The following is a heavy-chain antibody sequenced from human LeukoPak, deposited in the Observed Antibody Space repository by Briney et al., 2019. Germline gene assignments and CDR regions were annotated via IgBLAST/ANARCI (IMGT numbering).Heavy chain of an antibody. CDR3: ASAYGGSAPYFDY. CDR1: GYSFTSYW. Sequence: GESLKISCKGSGYSFTSYWIGWMRQMPGKGLEWMGIIYPGDSDARYSPSFQGQVTISADKSISTAYLQWSSLKASDTAMYYCASAYGGSAPYFDYWGQGTLVTVSS. V-gene: IGHV5-51*01. J-gene: IGHJ4*02. CDR2: IYPGDSDA. D-gene: IGHD5-12*01.